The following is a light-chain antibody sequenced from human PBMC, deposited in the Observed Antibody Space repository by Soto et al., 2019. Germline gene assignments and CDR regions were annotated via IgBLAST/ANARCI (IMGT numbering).Light chain of an antibody. CDR1: TSDVSAYND. CDR3: CSYAGSYSYV. V-gene: IGLV2-11*01. Sequence: QSALTQPRSVSGSPGQSVTISCTGTTSDVSAYNDVSWYQQHPGKAPKLMIFGVSERPSGVPDRFSGSKSGNTASLTISGLQAEDEADYYCCSYAGSYSYVFGTGTKVTVL. J-gene: IGLJ1*01. CDR2: GVS.